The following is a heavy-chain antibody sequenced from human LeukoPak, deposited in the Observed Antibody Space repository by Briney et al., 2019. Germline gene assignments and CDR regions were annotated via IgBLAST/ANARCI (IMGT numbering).Heavy chain of an antibody. CDR3: ARGLWEQQLFSKKLLIWWFDP. J-gene: IGHJ5*02. D-gene: IGHD6-13*01. CDR1: GGTFSSYA. CDR2: IIPIFGTA. Sequence: ASVKVSCKASGGTFSSYAISWVRQAPGQGLEWMGGIIPIFGTANYAQKFQGRVTITTDESTSTAYMELSSLRSEDTAVYYCARGLWEQQLFSKKLLIWWFDPGAREPWSPSPQ. V-gene: IGHV1-69*05.